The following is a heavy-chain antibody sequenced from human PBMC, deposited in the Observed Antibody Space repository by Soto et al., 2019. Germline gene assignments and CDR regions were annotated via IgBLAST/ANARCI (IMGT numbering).Heavy chain of an antibody. CDR2: IIPIFGTA. CDR3: ARDRGTGTSIFFDI. D-gene: IGHD1-1*01. V-gene: IGHV1-69*13. J-gene: IGHJ3*02. Sequence: VKVSCKASVGTFSSYAISWVREAPGQGLEWMGGIIPIFGTANYAQKIQGRVTITADESTSTDYMELSSLRAEDTAVYYCARDRGTGTSIFFDIWGQGTMVTVSS. CDR1: VGTFSSYA.